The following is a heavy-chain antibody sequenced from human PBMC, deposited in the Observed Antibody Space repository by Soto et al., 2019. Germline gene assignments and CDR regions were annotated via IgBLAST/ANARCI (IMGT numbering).Heavy chain of an antibody. D-gene: IGHD6-19*01. J-gene: IGHJ6*03. V-gene: IGHV4-59*08. CDR3: ARVVAGTSYYYYMDV. CDR1: GGSISSYY. Sequence: SETLSLTCTVSGGSISSYYLSWIRQPPGKGLEWIGYIYYSGSTNYDPSLKSRVTISVDTSKNQFSLKLSSVTAADTAVYYCARVVAGTSYYYYMDVWGKGTTVTVSS. CDR2: IYYSGST.